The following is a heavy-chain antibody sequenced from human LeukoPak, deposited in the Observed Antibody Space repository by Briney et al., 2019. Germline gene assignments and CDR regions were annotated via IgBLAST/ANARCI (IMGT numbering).Heavy chain of an antibody. D-gene: IGHD6-6*01. CDR3: ARDIASRRIDY. Sequence: PGRSLRLSCAAPGFTFRNHGMHWVRQAPGKGLEWVAVIWYDGSDKYYSDSVKGRFTISRDNSKNTLDLQMNSLRAEDTAIYYCARDIASRRIDYWGQGTLVTVSP. J-gene: IGHJ4*02. V-gene: IGHV3-33*01. CDR2: IWYDGSDK. CDR1: GFTFRNHG.